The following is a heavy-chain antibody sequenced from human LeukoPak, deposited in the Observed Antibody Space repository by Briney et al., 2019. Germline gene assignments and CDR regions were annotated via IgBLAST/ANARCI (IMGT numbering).Heavy chain of an antibody. CDR3: ARGVRGRRPQSYYYYYYYMDV. CDR2: INPNSGGT. D-gene: IGHD6-6*01. Sequence: ASVKVSCKASGYTFTGYYMHWVRQAPGQGLEWMGWINPNSGGTNYAQKFQGRVTMTRDTSISTAYMELSRLRSDDTAVYYCARGVRGRRPQSYYYYYYYMDVWGKGTTVTVSS. J-gene: IGHJ6*03. V-gene: IGHV1-2*02. CDR1: GYTFTGYY.